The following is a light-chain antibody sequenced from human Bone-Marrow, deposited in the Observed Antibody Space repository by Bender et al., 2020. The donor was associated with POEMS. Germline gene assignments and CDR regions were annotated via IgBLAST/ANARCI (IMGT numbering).Light chain of an antibody. CDR2: GYN. CDR1: SSNTGSGYD. Sequence: QSVLTQPPSVSGAPGQRVTISCTGSSSNTGSGYDINWYQHLPGTAPKLLIYGYNNRPSGVPDRFSGSKSGTSASLAITGLQAEDGADYYCASYTTSDTWVFGGGTKLTVL. J-gene: IGLJ3*02. CDR3: ASYTTSDTWV. V-gene: IGLV1-40*01.